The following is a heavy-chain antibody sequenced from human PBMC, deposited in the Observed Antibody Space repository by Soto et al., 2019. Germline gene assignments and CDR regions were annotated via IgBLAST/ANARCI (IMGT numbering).Heavy chain of an antibody. D-gene: IGHD3-16*02. CDR1: GYTFTSYG. CDR3: ARGTYDYVWGSYRYSDAFDI. V-gene: IGHV1-18*01. J-gene: IGHJ3*02. CDR2: ISAYNGNT. Sequence: QVQLVQSGAEVKKPGASVKVSCKASGYTFTSYGISWVRQAPGQGLEWMGWISAYNGNTNYAQKLQGRVTRTTDTSTSTAYMELRSLRSDDTAVYYCARGTYDYVWGSYRYSDAFDIWGQGTMVTVSS.